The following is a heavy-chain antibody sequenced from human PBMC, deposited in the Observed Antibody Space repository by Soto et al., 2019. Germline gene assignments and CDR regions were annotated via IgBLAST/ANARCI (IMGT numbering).Heavy chain of an antibody. CDR3: ARDGHGGYVSDFDY. J-gene: IGHJ4*02. CDR1: GYTFTSYY. Sequence: ASVKVSCKASGYTFTSYYMHWVRQAPGQGLEWMGIIRPSGGSTTYAQKFQGRVTMTRDTSTSTVYMELSSLRSDDTAVYYCARDGHGGYVSDFDYWGQGTLVTVSS. CDR2: IRPSGGST. V-gene: IGHV1-46*01. D-gene: IGHD5-12*01.